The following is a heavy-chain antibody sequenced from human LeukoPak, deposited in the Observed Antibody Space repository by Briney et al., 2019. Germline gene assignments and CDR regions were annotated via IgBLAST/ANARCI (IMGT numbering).Heavy chain of an antibody. CDR1: GFTFSSYA. Sequence: GGSLRLSCAASGFTFSSYAMSWVRQAPGKGLEWVSAISGSGGSTYYADSVKGRFTISRDNSKNTLYLQMNSLRAEDTAVYYCAKQGYYYDSSGYYFDYWGQGTLVTVSS. J-gene: IGHJ4*02. CDR2: ISGSGGST. V-gene: IGHV3-23*01. CDR3: AKQGYYYDSSGYYFDY. D-gene: IGHD3-22*01.